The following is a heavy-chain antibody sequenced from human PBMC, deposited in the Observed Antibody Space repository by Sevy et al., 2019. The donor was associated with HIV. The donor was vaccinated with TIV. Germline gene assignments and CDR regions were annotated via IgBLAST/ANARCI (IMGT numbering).Heavy chain of an antibody. Sequence: ASVKVSCKASGYTFTGYYMHWVRQAPGQGLEWMGWINPNSGGTNYAQKFQGRVTMTRDTSISTAYMELSRLRSDETAVYYCARVRGYCSSTSCYFYFDYWGQGTLVTVSS. CDR2: INPNSGGT. V-gene: IGHV1-2*02. D-gene: IGHD2-2*01. J-gene: IGHJ4*02. CDR3: ARVRGYCSSTSCYFYFDY. CDR1: GYTFTGYY.